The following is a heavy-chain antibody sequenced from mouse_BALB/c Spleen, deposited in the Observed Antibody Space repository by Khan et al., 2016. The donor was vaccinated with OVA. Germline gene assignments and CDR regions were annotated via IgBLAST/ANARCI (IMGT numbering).Heavy chain of an antibody. CDR3: TRGGYGSFAY. V-gene: IGHV1-69*02. CDR2: IYPSDTYT. J-gene: IGHJ3*01. D-gene: IGHD1-1*01. CDR1: GYTFTTSL. Sequence: QVQLKESGAELVSPGASVKLSCKASGYTFTTSLINWVKQRPDQGLEWIGDIYPSDTYTTSNQKFRAKATLPVDKSSSTAYMQRSSPTSEDSAVYYCTRGGYGSFAYWGQGTLVTVSA.